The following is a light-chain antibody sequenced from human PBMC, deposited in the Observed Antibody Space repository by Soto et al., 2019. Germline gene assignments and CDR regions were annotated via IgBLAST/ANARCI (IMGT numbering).Light chain of an antibody. CDR3: SSYTSSSTLV. V-gene: IGLV2-14*01. CDR1: SSDVGGYNY. Sequence: QPVLTQPASVSGSPGQSITISCTGTSSDVGGYNYVSWYQQYPGKAPKLMIYDVSNRPSGVSNRFSGSKSGNTASLTISGLQAEDEADYYCSSYTSSSTLVFGGGTKVTVL. CDR2: DVS. J-gene: IGLJ2*01.